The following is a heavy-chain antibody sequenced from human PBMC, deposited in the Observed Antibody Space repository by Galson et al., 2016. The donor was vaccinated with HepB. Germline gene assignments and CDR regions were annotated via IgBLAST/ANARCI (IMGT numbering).Heavy chain of an antibody. Sequence: SVKVSCKVSGYRFPTYGISWVRQAPGQGLEWLGWISANSGNTYYAQKFQDRVTMTRDTSASTVYMDLRSLRSDDTAVYYCAREVQFRLDYWGQGTLVTVSS. V-gene: IGHV1-18*04. J-gene: IGHJ4*02. CDR1: GYRFPTYG. CDR2: ISANSGNT. D-gene: IGHD1-1*01. CDR3: AREVQFRLDY.